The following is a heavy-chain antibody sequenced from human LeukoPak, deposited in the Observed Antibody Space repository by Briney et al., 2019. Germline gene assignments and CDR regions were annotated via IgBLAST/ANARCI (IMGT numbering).Heavy chain of an antibody. J-gene: IGHJ5*02. CDR3: ARFTQFFYDSSAFT. D-gene: IGHD3-22*01. CDR1: GYSFTNYW. CDR2: IYPGVSDT. Sequence: GESLKISCKGSGYSFTNYWIGWVRQVPGKGLEWMGIIYPGVSDTRYSPSLQGQVTISADKSISTAYLQWSSLKASDTAMYYCARFTQFFYDSSAFTWGQGTLVTVSS. V-gene: IGHV5-51*01.